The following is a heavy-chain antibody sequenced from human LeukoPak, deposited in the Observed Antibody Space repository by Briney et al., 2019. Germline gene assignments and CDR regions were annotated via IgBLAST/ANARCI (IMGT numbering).Heavy chain of an antibody. CDR2: IYSGGPT. CDR3: ARGGRDGYHDAFDI. Sequence: PGGSLRLSCTASGFTVSSNYMNWVRQAPGKGLEWVSVIYSGGPTYYADSVKGRFTISRDTSNNTVFLQMNSLRAGDTAVYYCARGGRDGYHDAFDIWGQGTMVTVSS. J-gene: IGHJ3*02. D-gene: IGHD5-24*01. CDR1: GFTVSSNY. V-gene: IGHV3-66*01.